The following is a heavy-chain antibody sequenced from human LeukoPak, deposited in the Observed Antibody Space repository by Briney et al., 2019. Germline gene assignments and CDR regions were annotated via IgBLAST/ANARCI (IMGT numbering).Heavy chain of an antibody. CDR3: ARGETTVAQGGFGY. D-gene: IGHD4-23*01. J-gene: IGHJ4*02. CDR1: GYSISSGYY. Sequence: PSETLSLTCTVSGYSISSGYYWGWIRQPPGKGLEWIGSIYHSGSTYYNPSLKSRVTISVDTSKNQFSLKLSSVTAADTAVYYCARGETTVAQGGFGYWGQGTLVTVSS. CDR2: IYHSGST. V-gene: IGHV4-38-2*02.